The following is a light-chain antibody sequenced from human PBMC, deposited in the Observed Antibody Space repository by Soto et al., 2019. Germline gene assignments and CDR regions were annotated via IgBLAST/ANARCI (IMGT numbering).Light chain of an antibody. CDR1: QSISTE. CDR3: QQGHNWPLT. V-gene: IGKV3-15*01. J-gene: IGKJ2*01. Sequence: EIVMTQSPTTLSVSPGERATLSSRASQSISTELAWYQQKPGQPPRLLIYSASTRATGVPARFTGSGSGSEFTLTISGLQSGDFAVYYCQQGHNWPLTFGQGTRLEI. CDR2: SAS.